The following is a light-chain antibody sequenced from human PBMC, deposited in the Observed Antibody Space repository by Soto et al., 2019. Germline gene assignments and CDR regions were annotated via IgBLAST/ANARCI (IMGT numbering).Light chain of an antibody. CDR2: DVN. CDR3: QSFDNSLRGGYV. CDR1: SSDVGGYNY. J-gene: IGLJ1*01. Sequence: QSVLTQPLSVSGSPGESVTISCTGASSDVGGYNYVSWYQQHPGKAPKLMIYDVNKRPSGVPDRFSGSKSGNTASLTNSGIQAEDEADYYCQSFDNSLRGGYVFGNGTKLTVL. V-gene: IGLV2-11*01.